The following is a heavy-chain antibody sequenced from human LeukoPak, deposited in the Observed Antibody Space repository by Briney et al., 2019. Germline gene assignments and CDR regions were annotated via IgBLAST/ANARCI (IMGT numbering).Heavy chain of an antibody. J-gene: IGHJ6*03. CDR1: GGSFSGYY. CDR3: ARLKGQLLGWGHYGGNGHYMDV. Sequence: SETLSPTCAGYGGSFSGYYWSWIRQPPGKGLEWIGEINHSGSTNYNPSLKSRVTISVDTSKNQFSLKLSSVTAADTAVYYCARLKGQLLGWGHYGGNGHYMDVWGKGTTVTVSS. CDR2: INHSGST. V-gene: IGHV4-34*01. D-gene: IGHD4-23*01.